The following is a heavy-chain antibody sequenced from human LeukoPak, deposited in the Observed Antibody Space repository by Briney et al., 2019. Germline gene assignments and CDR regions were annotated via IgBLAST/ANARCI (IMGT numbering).Heavy chain of an antibody. CDR2: IRSKANSYAT. J-gene: IGHJ4*02. CDR3: TYAFWSGYYTRNFDY. Sequence: PRGSLRLSCAASGFTFTNAWMNWVRQASGKGLEWVGRIRSKANSYATAYAASVKGRFTISRDDSKNTAYLQMNSLKTEDTAVYYCTYAFWSGYYTRNFDYWGQGTLVTVSS. CDR1: GFTFTNAW. V-gene: IGHV3-73*01. D-gene: IGHD3-3*01.